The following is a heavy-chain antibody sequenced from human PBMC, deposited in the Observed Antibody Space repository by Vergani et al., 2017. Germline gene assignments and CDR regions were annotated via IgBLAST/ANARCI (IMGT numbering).Heavy chain of an antibody. V-gene: IGHV3-33*01. CDR2: IRYDGSNK. Sequence: QVQLVESGGGVVQPGRSLRLSCAASGVTFSSYGMHWVRQAPGKGLEWVAGIRYDGSNKNYADSVKGRFTTSRDNSKKALYLQMNSLRAEDTAVYYCARVFRGNVGSYGMDVWGQGTTVTVSS. CDR3: ARVFRGNVGSYGMDV. J-gene: IGHJ6*02. D-gene: IGHD2-21*01. CDR1: GVTFSSYG.